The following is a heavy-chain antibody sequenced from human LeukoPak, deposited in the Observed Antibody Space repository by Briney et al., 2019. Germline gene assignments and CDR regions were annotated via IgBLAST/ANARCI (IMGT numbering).Heavy chain of an antibody. J-gene: IGHJ4*02. V-gene: IGHV4-59*01. D-gene: IGHD3-22*01. Sequence: KPSETLSLTCTVSGGSISSYYWSLIRQPPGKGLEWIGYIYYSGSTNYNPSLKSRVTISVDTSKNQFSLKLSSVTAADTAVYYCARGSDYYDSSGPPEDYFDYWGQGTLVTVSS. CDR2: IYYSGST. CDR1: GGSISSYY. CDR3: ARGSDYYDSSGPPEDYFDY.